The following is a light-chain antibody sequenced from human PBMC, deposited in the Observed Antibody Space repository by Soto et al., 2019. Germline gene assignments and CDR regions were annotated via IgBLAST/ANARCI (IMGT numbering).Light chain of an antibody. CDR2: EVN. CDR3: SSYTSGSTLPWV. CDR1: SSDVGGYNY. Sequence: QSVLAQPPSASGSPGQSVAISCTGTSSDVGGYNYVSWYQQHPGKAPKLMIYEVNKRPSGVPDRFSGSKSGNTASLTIFGLQLEDEVVYYCSSYTSGSTLPWVFGTGTKVTVL. V-gene: IGLV2-8*01. J-gene: IGLJ1*01.